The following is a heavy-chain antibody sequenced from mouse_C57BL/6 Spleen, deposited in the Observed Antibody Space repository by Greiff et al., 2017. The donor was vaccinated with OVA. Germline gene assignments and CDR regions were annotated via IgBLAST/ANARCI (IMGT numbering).Heavy chain of an antibody. CDR3: ARGGYGSSFYAMDY. CDR1: GYTFTSYW. Sequence: VKLQQPGAELVMPGASVKLSCKASGYTFTSYWMHWVKQRPGQGLEWIGEIDPSDSYTNYNQKFKGKSTLTVDTSSSTAYMELHSLTSEDSAVYFCARGGYGSSFYAMDYWGQGTSVTVSS. D-gene: IGHD1-1*01. J-gene: IGHJ4*01. CDR2: IDPSDSYT. V-gene: IGHV1-69*01.